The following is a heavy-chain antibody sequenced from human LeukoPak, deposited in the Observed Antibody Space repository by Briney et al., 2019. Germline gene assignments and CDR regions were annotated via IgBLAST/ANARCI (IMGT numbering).Heavy chain of an antibody. Sequence: PGGSLRLSCAASGFTFSSYAMSWVRQAPGKGLEWVSAISGSGGSTYYADSVKGRFTISRDNSKNTLYLQMNSLRAGDTAVYYCARQNRRDGYNGDFDYWGQGTLVTVSS. D-gene: IGHD2-8*01. CDR2: ISGSGGST. CDR1: GFTFSSYA. V-gene: IGHV3-23*01. CDR3: ARQNRRDGYNGDFDY. J-gene: IGHJ4*02.